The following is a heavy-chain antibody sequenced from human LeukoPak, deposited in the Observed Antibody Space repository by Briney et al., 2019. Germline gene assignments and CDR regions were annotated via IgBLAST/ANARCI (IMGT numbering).Heavy chain of an antibody. J-gene: IGHJ3*02. D-gene: IGHD3-16*01. CDR3: AKGRRIMTTLDAFDI. CDR2: ISYDGSNK. CDR1: GFTFSSYA. Sequence: GRSLRLSCAASGFTFSSYAMHWVRQAPGKGLEWVAVISYDGSNKYYADSVKGRFTISRDNSKNTLYLQMNSLRAEDTAVYYCAKGRRIMTTLDAFDIWGQGTMVTVSS. V-gene: IGHV3-30-3*01.